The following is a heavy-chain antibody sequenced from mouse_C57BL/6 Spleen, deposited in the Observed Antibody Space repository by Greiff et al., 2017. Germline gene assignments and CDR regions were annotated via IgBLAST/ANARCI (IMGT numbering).Heavy chain of an antibody. CDR1: GYTFTSYW. D-gene: IGHD2-5*01. V-gene: IGHV1-7*01. CDR2: INPSSGYT. Sequence: QVQLTESGAELAKPGASVKLSCKASGYTFTSYWMHWVKQRPGQGLEWIGYINPSSGYTKYNQKFKDKATLTADKSSSTAYMQLSSLTYEDSAVYYCARWDSNYPHAMDYWGQGTSVTVSS. CDR3: ARWDSNYPHAMDY. J-gene: IGHJ4*01.